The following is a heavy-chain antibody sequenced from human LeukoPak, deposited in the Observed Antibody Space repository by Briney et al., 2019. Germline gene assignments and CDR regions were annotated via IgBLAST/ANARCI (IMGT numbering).Heavy chain of an antibody. CDR3: ARAVLVPAAIPYYYIDV. V-gene: IGHV1-69*05. CDR2: IIPIFGTA. J-gene: IGHJ6*03. Sequence: ASVKVSCKASGGTFSSYAISWVRHAPGQGLEWMGRIIPIFGTANYAQKFQGRVTITTDESTSTAYMELSSLRSEDTAVYYCARAVLVPAAIPYYYIDVWGKGTTVTVSS. CDR1: GGTFSSYA. D-gene: IGHD2-2*01.